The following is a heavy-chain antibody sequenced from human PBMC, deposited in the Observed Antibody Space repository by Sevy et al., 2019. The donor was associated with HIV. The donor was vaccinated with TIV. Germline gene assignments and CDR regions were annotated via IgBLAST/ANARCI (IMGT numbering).Heavy chain of an antibody. CDR1: GYSISNNYY. D-gene: IGHD3-3*01. CDR2: IHHSGST. J-gene: IGHJ5*02. V-gene: IGHV4-38-2*02. Sequence: SETLSLTCTVSGYSISNNYYWGWIRQPPGKGLEWIGSIHHSGSTYYNPSLKSQVTISVDKSKNQFSLKVTSVTAAETAVYYCARDSFGSWPPHLQWFDPWGQGTLVTVSS. CDR3: ARDSFGSWPPHLQWFDP.